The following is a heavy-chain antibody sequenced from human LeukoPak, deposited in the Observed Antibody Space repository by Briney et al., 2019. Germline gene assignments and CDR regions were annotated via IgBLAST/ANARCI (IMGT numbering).Heavy chain of an antibody. D-gene: IGHD3-3*01. Sequence: ASVRVSCKASGYTFTGYYMHWVRQAPGQGLEWMGWINPNSGGTNYAQKFQGRVTMTRDTSISTAYMELSRLRSDDTAVYYCARFGSGKYYDFWSGYPELDYWGQGTLVTVSS. CDR3: ARFGSGKYYDFWSGYPELDY. CDR2: INPNSGGT. J-gene: IGHJ4*02. V-gene: IGHV1-2*02. CDR1: GYTFTGYY.